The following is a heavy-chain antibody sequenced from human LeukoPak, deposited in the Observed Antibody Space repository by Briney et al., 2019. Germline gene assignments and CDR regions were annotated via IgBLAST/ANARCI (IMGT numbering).Heavy chain of an antibody. D-gene: IGHD3-10*01. CDR1: GGSISSSSYY. CDR2: IYYSGST. J-gene: IGHJ4*02. CDR3: TKGRGI. Sequence: NSSETLSLTCTVSGGSISSSSYYWGWIRQPPGKGLEWIGSIYYSGSTYYNPSLKSRVTISVDTSKNQFSLKLTSVTAADTAVYYCTKGRGIWGQGTLVTVSS. V-gene: IGHV4-39*07.